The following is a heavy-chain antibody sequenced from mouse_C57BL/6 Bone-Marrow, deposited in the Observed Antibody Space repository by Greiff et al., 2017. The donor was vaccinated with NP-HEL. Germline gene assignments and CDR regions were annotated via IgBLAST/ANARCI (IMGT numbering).Heavy chain of an antibody. V-gene: IGHV1-4*01. CDR2: INPSSGYT. CDR1: GYTFTSYT. D-gene: IGHD1-1*01. CDR3: ASPLYDDSSDWYFWG. Sequence: VQLQQSGAELARPGASVKMSCKASGYTFTSYTMHWVKQRPGQGLEWIGYINPSSGYTKYNQKFKDKATLTADKSSSTAYMQLSSLTSEDSAVYYCASPLYDDSSDWYFWGRGTGATVTVAT. J-gene: IGHJ1*03.